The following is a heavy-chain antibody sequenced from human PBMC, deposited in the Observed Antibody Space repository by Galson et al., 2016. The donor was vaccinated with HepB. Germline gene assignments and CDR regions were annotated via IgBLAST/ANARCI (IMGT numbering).Heavy chain of an antibody. Sequence: SLRLSCAASGVTFSSYSMNWVRQAPGKGLVWVSRISSDGSSTNYADSVKGRFTISRDDAKNTLYLQMNSLRADDTAVYYCTRGRNWFYWYFDLWGRGTLVTVAS. CDR2: ISSDGSST. V-gene: IGHV3-74*01. CDR3: TRGRNWFYWYFDL. J-gene: IGHJ2*01. D-gene: IGHD1-1*01. CDR1: GVTFSSYS.